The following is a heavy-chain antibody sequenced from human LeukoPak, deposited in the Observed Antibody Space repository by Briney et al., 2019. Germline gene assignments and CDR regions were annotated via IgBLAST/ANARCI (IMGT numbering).Heavy chain of an antibody. D-gene: IGHD1-26*01. CDR3: AKSGWELLGVYYYYYYMDV. J-gene: IGHJ6*03. CDR2: ISGSGGST. CDR1: GFTFSSYA. V-gene: IGHV3-23*01. Sequence: GGSLRLSCAASGFTFSSYAMSWVRQAPGKGLEWVSAISGSGGSTYYADSVKGRFTISRNESKNTLYLQMNSLRAEDTAVYYCAKSGWELLGVYYYYYYMDVWGKGTTVTVSS.